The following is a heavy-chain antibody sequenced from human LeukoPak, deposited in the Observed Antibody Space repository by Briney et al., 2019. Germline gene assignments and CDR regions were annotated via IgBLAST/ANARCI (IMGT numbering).Heavy chain of an antibody. CDR2: INHSGST. V-gene: IGHV4-34*01. Sequence: SETLSLTCTVSGGSISSYYWSWIRQPPGKGLEWIGEINHSGSTNYNPSLKSRVTISVDTSKNQFSLKLSSVTTADTAVYYCAREQSIGIAVAGYDYWGQGTLVTVSS. J-gene: IGHJ4*02. D-gene: IGHD6-19*01. CDR1: GGSISSYY. CDR3: AREQSIGIAVAGYDY.